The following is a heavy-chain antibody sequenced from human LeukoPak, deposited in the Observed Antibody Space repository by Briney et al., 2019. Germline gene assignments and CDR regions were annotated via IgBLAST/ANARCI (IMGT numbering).Heavy chain of an antibody. CDR3: ARMTIFGVFIPDY. V-gene: IGHV5-51*01. CDR1: GYSFTTYW. D-gene: IGHD3-3*01. J-gene: IGHJ4*02. CDR2: IYPGDSDT. Sequence: GESLKISCKGSGYSFTTYWIAWVRQMPGKGLEWMGIIYPGDSDTRYNPSFQGQVTISVDKSISTAYLQWSSLKVSDTAIYFCARMTIFGVFIPDYWGQGTLVTVSS.